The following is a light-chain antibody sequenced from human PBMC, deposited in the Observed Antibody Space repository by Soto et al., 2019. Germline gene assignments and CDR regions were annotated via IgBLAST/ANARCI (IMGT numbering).Light chain of an antibody. CDR1: QIISTY. V-gene: IGKV1-39*01. CDR3: QQSYSTPFR. J-gene: IGKJ3*01. Sequence: DIQMTQSPSSLSAYVGDRVTITCRASQIISTYLNWYQQKPGKAPKLVIYAASDLQTGVPSRFSGTGSGTDFTLTISSLQPEDFATYYCQQSYSTPFRFGPGTKVDVK. CDR2: AAS.